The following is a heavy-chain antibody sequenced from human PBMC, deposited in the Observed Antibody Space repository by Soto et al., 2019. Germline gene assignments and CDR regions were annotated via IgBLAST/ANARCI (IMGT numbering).Heavy chain of an antibody. Sequence: QVQLVQSGAEVKKPGASVKVSCKASGYTFTSYGISWVRQAPGQGLEWMGWISAYNGNTNYAQKLQGRVTMTTDTSTSTAYMELRSLRSDDTAVYYCASSLRGYSSSLLPFDYWGQGTLVTVSS. D-gene: IGHD6-13*01. J-gene: IGHJ4*02. CDR2: ISAYNGNT. CDR3: ASSLRGYSSSLLPFDY. V-gene: IGHV1-18*01. CDR1: GYTFTSYG.